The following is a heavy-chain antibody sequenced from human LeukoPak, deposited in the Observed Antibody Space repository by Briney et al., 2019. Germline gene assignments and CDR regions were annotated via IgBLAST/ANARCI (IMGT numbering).Heavy chain of an antibody. Sequence: SETLSLTCTVSGYSINNYYWSWIRQPPGKGLEWIGYLFFGGSTNYNPSLKSRVTISSDTSKNQLSLKLTSVTAADTAVYYCARAGGGWSFDYLGQGTLVTVSS. CDR3: ARAGGGWSFDY. D-gene: IGHD6-19*01. V-gene: IGHV4-59*01. J-gene: IGHJ4*02. CDR1: GYSINNYY. CDR2: LFFGGST.